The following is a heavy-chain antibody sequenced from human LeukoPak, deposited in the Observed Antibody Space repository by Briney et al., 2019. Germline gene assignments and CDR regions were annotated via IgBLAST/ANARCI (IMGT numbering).Heavy chain of an antibody. CDR3: ARDPGSTMATGDEWGDY. V-gene: IGHV3-30*02. CDR1: GFTFSSYG. D-gene: IGHD5-24*01. J-gene: IGHJ4*02. CDR2: IRYDGSNK. Sequence: GGSLRLSCAASGFTFSSYGMHWVRQAPGKGLEWVAFIRYDGSNKYYADSVKGRFTISRDNSKNTLYLQMNSLRSDDTAVYYCARDPGSTMATGDEWGDYWGQGTLVTVSS.